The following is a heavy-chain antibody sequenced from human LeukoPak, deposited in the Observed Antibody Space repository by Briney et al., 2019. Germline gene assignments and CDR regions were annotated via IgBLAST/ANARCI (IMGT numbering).Heavy chain of an antibody. CDR1: GYTFTTYG. D-gene: IGHD1-26*01. J-gene: IGHJ4*02. V-gene: IGHV1-18*01. CDR2: ISAYNDNT. Sequence: ASVKVSCKTSGYTFTTYGISWVRQAPGQGLEWMGWISAYNDNTNYAQNLQGRVTMTTDTSTNTAYLELRSLRSDDTAVYYCARRSGSYPNYFDYWGQGTLVTVSS. CDR3: ARRSGSYPNYFDY.